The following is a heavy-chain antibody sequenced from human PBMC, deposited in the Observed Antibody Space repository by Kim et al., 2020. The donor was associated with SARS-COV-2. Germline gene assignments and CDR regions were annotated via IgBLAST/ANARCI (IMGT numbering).Heavy chain of an antibody. J-gene: IGHJ4*02. Sequence: DSVKGRFTISRDNAKNSLYLQMNSLRAEDTALYYCAKDINYDILTGSFDYWGQGTLVTVSS. D-gene: IGHD3-9*01. V-gene: IGHV3-9*01. CDR3: AKDINYDILTGSFDY.